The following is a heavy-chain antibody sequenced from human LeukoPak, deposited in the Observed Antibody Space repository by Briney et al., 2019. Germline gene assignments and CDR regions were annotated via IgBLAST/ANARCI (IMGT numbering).Heavy chain of an antibody. CDR3: ATHRYGDSSLDY. CDR2: ISGSGGST. Sequence: GGSLRLYCAASGFTFSSYAMSWVRQAPGKGLEWVSTISGSGGSTYYADSVKGRFTISRDNSKNTLYLQMNSLRAEDTAVYYCATHRYGDSSLDYWGQGTLVTVSS. J-gene: IGHJ4*02. V-gene: IGHV3-23*01. D-gene: IGHD4-17*01. CDR1: GFTFSSYA.